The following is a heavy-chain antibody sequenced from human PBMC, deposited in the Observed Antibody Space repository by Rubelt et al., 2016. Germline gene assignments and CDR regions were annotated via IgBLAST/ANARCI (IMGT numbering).Heavy chain of an antibody. D-gene: IGHD3-22*01. Sequence: TFTGYYLHWVRQAPGQGLEWMGRINPNSGGTNYAQTFQGRVTMTRDTSISTAYMALSRLTSDDTAVYYCARGHHYDTSRYYYADCWGQGTLVTVSA. CDR3: ARGHHYDTSRYYYADC. CDR1: TFTGYY. CDR2: INPNSGGT. V-gene: IGHV1-2*06. J-gene: IGHJ4*02.